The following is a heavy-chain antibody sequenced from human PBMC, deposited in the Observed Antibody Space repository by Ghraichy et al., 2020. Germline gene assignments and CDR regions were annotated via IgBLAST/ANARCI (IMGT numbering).Heavy chain of an antibody. V-gene: IGHV4-39*07. J-gene: IGHJ4*02. CDR3: ASTHYDFWSDSRGDIFDY. D-gene: IGHD3-3*01. Sequence: SQTLSLTCTVSGGSISSSSYYWGWIRQPPGKGLEWIGSIYYSGSTYYNPSLKSRVTISVDTSKNQFSLKLSSVTAADTAIYYCASTHYDFWSDSRGDIFDYWGQGTLVTVSS. CDR2: IYYSGST. CDR1: GGSISSSSYY.